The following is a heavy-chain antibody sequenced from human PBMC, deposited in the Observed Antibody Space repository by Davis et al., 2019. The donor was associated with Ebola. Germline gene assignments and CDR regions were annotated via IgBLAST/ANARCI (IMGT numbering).Heavy chain of an antibody. CDR1: GFNFRDYG. Sequence: GGSLRLSCTASGFNFRDYGMHWVRQAPGKGLEWVTIIWFDGNTKFYADSVEGRFTVSRDNFRHTLYLQMNSLRADDTAVYYCVRFGGYCSGHFCPTNYYGMDVWGQGTTVIVSS. CDR3: VRFGGYCSGHFCPTNYYGMDV. V-gene: IGHV3-33*01. J-gene: IGHJ6*02. D-gene: IGHD2-8*02. CDR2: IWFDGNTK.